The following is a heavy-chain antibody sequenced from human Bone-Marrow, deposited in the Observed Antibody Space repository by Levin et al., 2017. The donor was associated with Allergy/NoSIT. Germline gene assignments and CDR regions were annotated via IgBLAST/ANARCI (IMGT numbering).Heavy chain of an antibody. CDR2: IDPHDSYT. J-gene: IGHJ4*02. Sequence: ASVKVSCKVSGFDFSSHWINWVRQVPRKGLEWMGNIDPHDSYTNYSPSFRGHVTVSVDRSINTAYLQLSSLKASDTAIYYCARRRGTYGGYFDFWGQGSLIIVSS. CDR3: ARRRGTYGGYFDF. CDR1: GFDFSSHW. D-gene: IGHD4-23*01. V-gene: IGHV5-10-1*01.